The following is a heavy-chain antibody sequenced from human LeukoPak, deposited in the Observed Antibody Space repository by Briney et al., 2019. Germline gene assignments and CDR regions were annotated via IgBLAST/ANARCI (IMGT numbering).Heavy chain of an antibody. J-gene: IGHJ6*03. CDR1: GYTFTSYG. D-gene: IGHD5-12*01. Sequence: ASVKVSCKASGYTFTSYGISWVQQAPGQGLEWMGWISAYNGNTNYAQKFQGRVTMTRDMSTSTVYMELSSLRSEDTAVYYCARGLHYMDVWGKGTTVTVSS. CDR3: ARGLHYMDV. CDR2: ISAYNGNT. V-gene: IGHV1-18*01.